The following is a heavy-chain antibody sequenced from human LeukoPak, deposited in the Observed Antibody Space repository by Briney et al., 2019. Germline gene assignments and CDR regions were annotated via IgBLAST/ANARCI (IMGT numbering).Heavy chain of an antibody. J-gene: IGHJ4*02. Sequence: PGGSLRLSCAASGFTFSSYAMHWVRQAPGKGLEWVAVISYDGSNKYYADSVKGRFTISRDNSKNTLYLQMNSLRAEDTAVYYCARDVNLSGYGIFDYWGQGTLVTVSS. D-gene: IGHD5-12*01. V-gene: IGHV3-30-3*01. CDR1: GFTFSSYA. CDR2: ISYDGSNK. CDR3: ARDVNLSGYGIFDY.